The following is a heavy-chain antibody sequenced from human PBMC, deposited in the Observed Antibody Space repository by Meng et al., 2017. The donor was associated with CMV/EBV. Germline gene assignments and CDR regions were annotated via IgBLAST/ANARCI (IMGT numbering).Heavy chain of an antibody. CDR1: GFTFSSYA. CDR2: ITGSGGST. J-gene: IGHJ4*02. Sequence: GASLKISCAASGFTFSSYAMSRVRQAPGKGLEWVSAITGSGGSTYYADSVKGRFTISRDNSKNTLYLQMNSLRAEDTAVYYCAKGRITIFEVVTPNYFDYWGQGTLVTVSS. V-gene: IGHV3-23*01. CDR3: AKGRITIFEVVTPNYFDY. D-gene: IGHD3-3*01.